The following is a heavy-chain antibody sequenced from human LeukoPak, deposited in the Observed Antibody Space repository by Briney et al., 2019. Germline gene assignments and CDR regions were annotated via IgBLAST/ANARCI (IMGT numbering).Heavy chain of an antibody. CDR1: GGSFSGYY. V-gene: IGHV4-34*01. CDR3: AGVLWFGENWFDP. J-gene: IGHJ5*02. Sequence: SETLSLTCAVYGGSFSGYYWSWIRQPPGKGLEWIGEINHSGSTNYNPSLKSRVTISVDTSKNQFSLKLSSVTAADTAVYYCAGVLWFGENWFDPWGQGTLVTVSS. CDR2: INHSGST. D-gene: IGHD3-10*01.